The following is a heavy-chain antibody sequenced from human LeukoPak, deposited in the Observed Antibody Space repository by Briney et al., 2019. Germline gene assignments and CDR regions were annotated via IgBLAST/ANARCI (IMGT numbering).Heavy chain of an antibody. J-gene: IGHJ5*02. Sequence: GGSLRLSCATSGFSFSSFGMHWVRQAPGKGLDWVAAISHDEKGQYYADSVKGRFTISRDNSKNTLSLQMNGLRTEDTAVYYCARVGYGYSVDQGFDPWGQGTLVTVSS. D-gene: IGHD5-18*01. CDR3: ARVGYGYSVDQGFDP. CDR1: GFSFSSFG. V-gene: IGHV3-30*19. CDR2: ISHDEKGQ.